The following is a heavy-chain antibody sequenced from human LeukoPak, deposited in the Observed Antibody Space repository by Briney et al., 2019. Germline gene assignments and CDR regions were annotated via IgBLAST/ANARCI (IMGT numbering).Heavy chain of an antibody. CDR1: GFTFSSYA. CDR3: AKDLGSITMIVVVMAFDY. D-gene: IGHD3-22*01. J-gene: IGHJ4*02. CDR2: ISGSGGST. Sequence: GGSLRLSCAASGFTFSSYAMSWVRQAPGEGLEWVSAISGSGGSTYYADSVKGRFTISRDNSKNTLYLQMNSLRGEDTAVYYCAKDLGSITMIVVVMAFDYWGQGTLVTVSS. V-gene: IGHV3-23*01.